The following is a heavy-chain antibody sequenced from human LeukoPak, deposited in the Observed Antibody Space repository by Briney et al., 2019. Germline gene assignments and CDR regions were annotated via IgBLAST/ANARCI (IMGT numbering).Heavy chain of an antibody. CDR2: INPSGGST. Sequence: ASVKVSCKASGYTFTSYYMHWVRQAPGQGLEWMGIINPSGGSTSYAQKFQGRVTMTRDTSTSTVYMELSSLRSEDTAVYYCANKEDIVATIYGYYYGMDVWGQGTTVTVSS. V-gene: IGHV1-46*01. J-gene: IGHJ6*02. CDR3: ANKEDIVATIYGYYYGMDV. D-gene: IGHD5-12*01. CDR1: GYTFTSYY.